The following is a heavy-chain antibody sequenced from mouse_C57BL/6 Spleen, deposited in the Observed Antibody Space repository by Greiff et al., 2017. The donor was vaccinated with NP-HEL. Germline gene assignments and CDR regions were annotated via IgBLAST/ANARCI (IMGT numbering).Heavy chain of an antibody. D-gene: IGHD2-3*01. CDR2: ISSGSSTI. CDR1: GFTFSDYG. V-gene: IGHV5-17*03. CDR3: TRAYDGYDY. J-gene: IGHJ2*01. Sequence: EVQRVESGGGLVKPGGSLKLSCAASGFTFSDYGMHWVRQAPEKGLEWVAYISSGSSTIYYADTVKGRFTISRDNARNTLYLQMSSLKSEDTAMYYCTRAYDGYDYWGQGTTLTVSS.